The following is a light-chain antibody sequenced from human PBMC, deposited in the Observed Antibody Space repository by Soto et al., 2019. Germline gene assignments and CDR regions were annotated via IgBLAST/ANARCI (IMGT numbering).Light chain of an antibody. Sequence: QSALTQPASVSGSPGRSITISCTGTSSDVGSYNLVSWYQQHPGKAPKLMIYEGSQRPSGVSIRFSGSKSGNTASLTISGLQAEDEADYSCCSYAGSSTFAYVFGTGTKLTVL. CDR2: EGS. V-gene: IGLV2-23*03. CDR3: CSYAGSSTFAYV. J-gene: IGLJ1*01. CDR1: SSDVGSYNL.